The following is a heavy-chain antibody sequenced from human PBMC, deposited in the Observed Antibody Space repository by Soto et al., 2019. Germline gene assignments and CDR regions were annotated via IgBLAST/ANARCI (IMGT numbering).Heavy chain of an antibody. Sequence: ASVKVSCKASGYTFTGYYMHWVRQAPGQGLEWMGWINPNSGGTNYAQKFQGWVTMTRDTSISTAYMELSRLRFDDTAVYYCARDLRGITYYDYIWGSYRPEIGYWGQGTLVTVSS. D-gene: IGHD3-16*02. CDR1: GYTFTGYY. J-gene: IGHJ4*02. CDR3: ARDLRGITYYDYIWGSYRPEIGY. CDR2: INPNSGGT. V-gene: IGHV1-2*04.